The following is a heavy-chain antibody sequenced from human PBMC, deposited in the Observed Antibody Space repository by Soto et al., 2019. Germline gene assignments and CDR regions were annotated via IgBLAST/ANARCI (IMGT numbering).Heavy chain of an antibody. V-gene: IGHV4-39*01. J-gene: IGHJ4*02. CDR1: GGSISNSGYY. Sequence: QLQLQESGPGLVKPSETLSLICTVSGGSISNSGYYWGWIRQPPGKGLEWIGSMHYSGSTYYNPSLKSRVIISLDTSNNQFSLTLKSATASDTAVYYCARRGSGWFFDYWGRGTLVTVSS. CDR2: MHYSGST. D-gene: IGHD6-19*01. CDR3: ARRGSGWFFDY.